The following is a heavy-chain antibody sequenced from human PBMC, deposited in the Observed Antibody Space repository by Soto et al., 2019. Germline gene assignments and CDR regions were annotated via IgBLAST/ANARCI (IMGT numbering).Heavy chain of an antibody. CDR2: VTNSGGST. CDR1: GFTFSTYD. Sequence: EVQLLESGGGLVQPGGSLRLSCAVSGFTFSTYDMSWVRQAPGKGLEWVSSVTNSGGSTYYADSVKGWFIISRDNSKNTLYLQMNSLRAEDTAVYYCAKVLTNSGSSDWGQGTLVTVSS. J-gene: IGHJ4*02. D-gene: IGHD1-26*01. V-gene: IGHV3-23*01. CDR3: AKVLTNSGSSD.